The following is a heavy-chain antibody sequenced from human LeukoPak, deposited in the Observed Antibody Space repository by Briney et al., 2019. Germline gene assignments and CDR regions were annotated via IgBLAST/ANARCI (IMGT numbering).Heavy chain of an antibody. J-gene: IGHJ4*02. CDR2: IIPIFGTA. D-gene: IGHD1-14*01. Sequence: VASVKVSCNASGYTFTGYYMHWVRQAPGQGLEWMGRIIPIFGTANYAQKFQGRVTITTDESTSTAYMELSSLRSEDTAVYYCARDRNWNHGFGDYWGQGTLVTVSS. V-gene: IGHV1-69*05. CDR3: ARDRNWNHGFGDY. CDR1: GYTFTGYY.